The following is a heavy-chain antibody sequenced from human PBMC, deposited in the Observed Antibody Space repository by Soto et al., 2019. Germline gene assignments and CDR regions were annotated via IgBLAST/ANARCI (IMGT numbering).Heavy chain of an antibody. Sequence: GGSLRLSCAASGFTFSSYSMNWVRQAPGKGLEWVSSISSSSSYIYYADSVKGRFTISRDNAKNSLYLQMNSLRAEDTAVYYCARDYSGYLARGWSPPDYWGQGTLVTVSS. D-gene: IGHD5-12*01. CDR3: ARDYSGYLARGWSPPDY. CDR2: ISSSSSYI. CDR1: GFTFSSYS. V-gene: IGHV3-21*01. J-gene: IGHJ4*02.